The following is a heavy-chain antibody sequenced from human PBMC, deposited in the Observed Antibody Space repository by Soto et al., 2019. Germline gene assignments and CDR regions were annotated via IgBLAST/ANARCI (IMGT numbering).Heavy chain of an antibody. D-gene: IGHD3-22*01. CDR3: VRDYYDTSGYPNTFDM. CDR1: GFTLSRHT. CDR2: IGSGTSDI. V-gene: IGHV3-21*01. Sequence: PGGSLRLSCAASGFTLSRHTMNWVRQAPGKGLEWVSFIGSGTSDIYYADSVKGRFTISRDNAKNSLYLDLTRLRAEDTAVYFCVRDYYDTSGYPNTFDMWGQGTMVTVSS. J-gene: IGHJ3*02.